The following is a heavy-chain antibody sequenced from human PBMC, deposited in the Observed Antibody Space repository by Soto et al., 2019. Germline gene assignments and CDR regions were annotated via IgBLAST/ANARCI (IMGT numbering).Heavy chain of an antibody. CDR3: ARVRGIAAAFDY. CDR2: IYCSGST. Sequence: SETLSLTCTVSGGSISSGGYYWSWIRQHPGKGLEWIGYIYCSGSTYYNPSLKSRVTISVDTSKNQFSLKLSSVTAADTAVYYCARVRGIAAAFDYWGQGTLVTVSS. J-gene: IGHJ4*02. V-gene: IGHV4-31*03. D-gene: IGHD6-13*01. CDR1: GGSISSGGYY.